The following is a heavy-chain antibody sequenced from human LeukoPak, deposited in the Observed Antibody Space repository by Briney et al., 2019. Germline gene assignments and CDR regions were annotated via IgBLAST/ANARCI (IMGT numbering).Heavy chain of an antibody. CDR1: GFXFSTHG. CDR2: LSYDGRDK. J-gene: IGHJ4*02. Sequence: GGSLRLSCAASGFXFSTHGIHWVRQAPGKGLEWVAVLSYDGRDKYYADSVKGRFTISRDNSKNTLYLQMNSLRDEDTAVYYCAKEVTHGYNCLDYWGQGTLVTVSS. D-gene: IGHD5-24*01. V-gene: IGHV3-30*18. CDR3: AKEVTHGYNCLDY.